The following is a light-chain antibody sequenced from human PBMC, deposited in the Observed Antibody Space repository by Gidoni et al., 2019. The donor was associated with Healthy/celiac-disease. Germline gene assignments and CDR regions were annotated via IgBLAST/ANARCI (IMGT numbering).Light chain of an antibody. Sequence: DIQMTQSPSSRSASVGYRVTVTCRASQSISSYLNWYQQKPGKAPKLLIYAASSLQSGVPSRFSGSGSGTDFTLTISSLQPEDFATYYCQQSYSTPRTFGPGTKVDIK. CDR2: AAS. CDR1: QSISSY. CDR3: QQSYSTPRT. J-gene: IGKJ3*01. V-gene: IGKV1-39*01.